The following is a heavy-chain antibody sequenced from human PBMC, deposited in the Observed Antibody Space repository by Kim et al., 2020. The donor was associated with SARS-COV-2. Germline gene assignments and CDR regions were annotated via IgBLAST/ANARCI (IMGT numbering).Heavy chain of an antibody. CDR3: ARGDSSGWSRLSFDY. CDR1: GGSISSSSYY. V-gene: IGHV4-39*07. CDR2: IYYSGST. D-gene: IGHD6-19*01. Sequence: SETLSLTCTVSGGSISSSSYYWGWIRQPPGKGLEWIGSIYYSGSTYYNPSLKSRVTISVDTSKNQFSLKLSSVTAADTAVYYCARGDSSGWSRLSFDYWGQGTLVTVSS. J-gene: IGHJ4*02.